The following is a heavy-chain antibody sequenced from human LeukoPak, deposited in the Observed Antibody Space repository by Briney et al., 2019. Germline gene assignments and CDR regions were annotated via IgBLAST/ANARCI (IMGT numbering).Heavy chain of an antibody. CDR1: GFTFRSYE. V-gene: IGHV3-48*03. Sequence: GGSLRLSCAASGFTFRSYEMNWVRQAPGKVLEWISYISSTGKTIYYGDSVRGRWTISRDNAKNSLYLQMNSLSAEDTAIYYCVRGDQDNGWPTYWGQGILVTVSS. CDR2: ISSTGKTI. J-gene: IGHJ4*02. CDR3: VRGDQDNGWPTY. D-gene: IGHD2-15*01.